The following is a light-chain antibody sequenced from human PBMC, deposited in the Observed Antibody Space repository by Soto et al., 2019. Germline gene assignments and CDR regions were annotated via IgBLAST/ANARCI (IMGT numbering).Light chain of an antibody. V-gene: IGKV3-15*01. CDR3: QQYNDWPLT. Sequence: EIVWTQSQATLSLSPGERAPLSCRASQSVSTNLAWYQQKPAQPPRLLIYGASTRATGIPGRFSGGGSGTEFTLTISSLQSADFAVYYCQQYNDWPLTFGGGTNVDI. CDR2: GAS. J-gene: IGKJ4*01. CDR1: QSVSTN.